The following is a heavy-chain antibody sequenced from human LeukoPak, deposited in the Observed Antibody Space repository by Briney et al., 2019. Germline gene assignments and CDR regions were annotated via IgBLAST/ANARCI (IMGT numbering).Heavy chain of an antibody. J-gene: IGHJ6*02. CDR2: ISDSGDIT. Sequence: GSLRLSCAASGFSFSKLAMGWVRQAPGKGLEWVSVISDSGDITYYADSVKGRFTISRENSKNTLYLQMNSLRAEDTAVYYCARDRGTVTDYYYYGMDVWGQGTTVTVSS. CDR1: GFSFSKLA. CDR3: ARDRGTVTDYYYYGMDV. V-gene: IGHV3-23*01. D-gene: IGHD4-17*01.